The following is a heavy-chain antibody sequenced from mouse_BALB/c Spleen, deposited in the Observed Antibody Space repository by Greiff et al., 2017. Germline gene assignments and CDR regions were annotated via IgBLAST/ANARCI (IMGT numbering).Heavy chain of an antibody. V-gene: IGHV5-17*02. CDR1: GFTFSSFG. J-gene: IGHJ4*01. CDR3: ARLRYGNYDYAMDY. Sequence: EVQRVESGGGLVQPGGSRKLSCAASGFTFSSFGMHWVRQAPEKGLEWVAYISSGSSTIYYADTVKGRFTISRDNPKNTLFLQMTSLRSEDTAMYYCARLRYGNYDYAMDYWGQGTSVTVSS. CDR2: ISSGSSTI. D-gene: IGHD2-10*02.